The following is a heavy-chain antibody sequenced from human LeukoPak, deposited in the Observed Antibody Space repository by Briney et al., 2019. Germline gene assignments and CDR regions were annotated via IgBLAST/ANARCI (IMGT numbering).Heavy chain of an antibody. CDR2: ISSNGGST. V-gene: IGHV3-64*01. J-gene: IGHJ5*02. CDR3: ARDGCYYGSGKRCWFDP. CDR1: GFTFSSYA. Sequence: GGSLRLSCAASGFTFSSYAMHWVRQAPGKGLEYVSDISSNGGSTYYANSVEGRFTISRDNSKNTLYLQMGSLRAEDMAVYYCARDGCYYGSGKRCWFDPWGQGTLVTVSS. D-gene: IGHD3-10*01.